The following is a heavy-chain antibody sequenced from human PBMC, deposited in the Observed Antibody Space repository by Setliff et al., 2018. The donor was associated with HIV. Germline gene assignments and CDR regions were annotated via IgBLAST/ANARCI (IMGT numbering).Heavy chain of an antibody. CDR2: VYYSGST. J-gene: IGHJ3*02. CDR1: GGSISSHY. Sequence: PSETLSLTCTVSGGSISSHYWSWIRQHPGKGLEWIGYVYYSGSTNYNPSLKSRVSISVDTSKNRFSLKLSSVTAADTAVYYCARYWQQLGAYAFDIWGQGTMVTVSS. V-gene: IGHV4-59*11. CDR3: ARYWQQLGAYAFDI. D-gene: IGHD6-13*01.